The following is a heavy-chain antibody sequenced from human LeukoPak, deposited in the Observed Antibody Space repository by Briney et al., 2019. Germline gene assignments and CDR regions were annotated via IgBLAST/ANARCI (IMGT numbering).Heavy chain of an antibody. CDR1: RFTVSSNY. Sequence: GGSLRLSCAASRFTVSSNYMTWVRQAAGKGLEWVSVIYSGGSTYYADSVKGRSTISRDNSKNTLYLQMNSLRAEDTAVYYCARGGGNDAFDIWGQGTMVTVSS. V-gene: IGHV3-66*01. J-gene: IGHJ3*02. CDR2: IYSGGST. CDR3: ARGGGNDAFDI. D-gene: IGHD3-16*01.